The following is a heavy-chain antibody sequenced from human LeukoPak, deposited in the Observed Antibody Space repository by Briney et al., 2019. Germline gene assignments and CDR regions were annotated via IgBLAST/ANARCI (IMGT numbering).Heavy chain of an antibody. CDR1: GVTFGSW. V-gene: IGHV3-7*01. J-gene: IGHJ4*02. CDR2: VKQDGGEK. CDR3: YDTSGH. D-gene: IGHD3-22*01. Sequence: GGSLRLSCTASGVTFGSWIIWGRQGPRRGLGWVASVKQDGGEKYYLDSVKGRFTMSRDSAKNSLYLQMSSLRAEDTAVYYCYDTSGHWGQGTLVTVSS.